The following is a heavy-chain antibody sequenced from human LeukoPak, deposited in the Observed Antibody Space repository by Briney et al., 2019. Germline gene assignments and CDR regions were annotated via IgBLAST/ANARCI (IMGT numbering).Heavy chain of an antibody. V-gene: IGHV3-20*04. CDR1: GFNFDDYG. J-gene: IGHJ4*02. CDR3: AKWSGSYSDTLHFDY. D-gene: IGHD3-10*01. Sequence: GGSLRLSCGASGFNFDDYGMSWVRQTPGKGLEWVSGINWNGGSTRYADSVKGRFTISRDNAKNSVYLQMNSLRAEDTALYYCAKWSGSYSDTLHFDYWGQGTLVTVSS. CDR2: INWNGGST.